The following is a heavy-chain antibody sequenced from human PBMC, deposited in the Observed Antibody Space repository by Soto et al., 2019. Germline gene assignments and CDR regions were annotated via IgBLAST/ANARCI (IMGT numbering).Heavy chain of an antibody. CDR1: GFTFSSYG. D-gene: IGHD3-3*01. V-gene: IGHV3-30*18. CDR3: AKDQFGVSELRFLEWLLSYYYGMDV. J-gene: IGHJ6*02. Sequence: QVQLVESGGGVVQPGRSLRLSCAASGFTFSSYGMHWVRQAPGKGLEWVAVISYDGSNKYYADSVKGRFTISRDNSKNTLYLQMNSLRAEDTAVYHCAKDQFGVSELRFLEWLLSYYYGMDVWGQGTTVTVSS. CDR2: ISYDGSNK.